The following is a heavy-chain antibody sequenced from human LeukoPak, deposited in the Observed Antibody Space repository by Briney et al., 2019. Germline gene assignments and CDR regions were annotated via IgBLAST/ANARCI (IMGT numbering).Heavy chain of an antibody. V-gene: IGHV3-23*01. CDR3: ARDAPTFGYNWNDRGGAFDI. J-gene: IGHJ3*02. D-gene: IGHD1-1*01. Sequence: GGSLRLSGAASGFTFSGYGMSWVRQASGKGPEWVSAISGSGGSTYCADSVKGRFTISRDNSKNTLYLQMNSLRAEDTAVYYCARDAPTFGYNWNDRGGAFDIWGQGTMVTVSS. CDR2: ISGSGGST. CDR1: GFTFSGYG.